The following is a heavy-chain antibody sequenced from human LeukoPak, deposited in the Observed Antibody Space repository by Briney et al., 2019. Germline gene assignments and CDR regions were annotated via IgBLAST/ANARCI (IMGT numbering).Heavy chain of an antibody. CDR3: ATGEYYFDF. D-gene: IGHD3-16*01. V-gene: IGHV3-23*01. CDR2: ISDSGHDT. CDR1: GFTFSNAW. J-gene: IGHJ4*02. Sequence: GGSLRLSCAASGFTFSNAWMSWVRQAPGKGLEWVSTISDSGHDTSYADSVKGRFTISRDNSKNTLYLQMGSLRAEDTALYYCATGEYYFDFWGQGTLVTVSS.